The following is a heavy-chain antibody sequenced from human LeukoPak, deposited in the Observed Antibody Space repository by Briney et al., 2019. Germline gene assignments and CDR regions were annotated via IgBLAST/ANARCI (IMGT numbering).Heavy chain of an antibody. Sequence: PSQTLSLTCTVSGGSISSGSYYWSWIRQPAGKGLEWIGRIHTSGSTNYNPSLKSRVTISVDTSKNQFSLKLSSVTAADTAVYYCARGSPLDYDFWSGYPKIFDYWGQGTLVTVSS. J-gene: IGHJ4*02. D-gene: IGHD3-3*01. V-gene: IGHV4-61*02. CDR2: IHTSGST. CDR1: GGSISSGSYY. CDR3: ARGSPLDYDFWSGYPKIFDY.